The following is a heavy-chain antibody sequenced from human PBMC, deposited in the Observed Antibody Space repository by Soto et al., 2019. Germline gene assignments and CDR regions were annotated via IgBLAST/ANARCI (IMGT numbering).Heavy chain of an antibody. J-gene: IGHJ4*02. V-gene: IGHV4-31*09. CDR2: IYYSGST. D-gene: IGHD1-7*01. CDR3: ASRDPGTSVDY. CDR1: GGSISSGGYY. Sequence: PSETLYLTCTVSGGSISSGGYYWSWIRQHPGKGLEWIGYIYYSGSTYYNPSLKSRVTISLDKSENQFSLKVTSLTAADTAVYYCASRDPGTSVDYWGQGTLVTVSS.